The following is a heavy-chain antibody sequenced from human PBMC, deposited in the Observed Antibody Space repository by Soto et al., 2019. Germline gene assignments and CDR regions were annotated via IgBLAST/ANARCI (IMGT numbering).Heavy chain of an antibody. CDR2: ISGSGGST. Sequence: PGGSLRLSCAASGFTFSSYAMSWVRQAPGKGLEWVSAISGSGGSTYYADSVEGRFTISRDNSKNTLYLQMNSLRAEDTAVYYCAKDSKVAVERNSWGQGTLVTVSS. V-gene: IGHV3-23*01. CDR1: GFTFSSYA. D-gene: IGHD2-15*01. CDR3: AKDSKVAVERNS. J-gene: IGHJ4*02.